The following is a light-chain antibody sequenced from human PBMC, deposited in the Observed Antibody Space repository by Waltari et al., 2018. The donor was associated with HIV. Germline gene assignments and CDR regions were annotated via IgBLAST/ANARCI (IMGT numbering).Light chain of an antibody. CDR1: SSNIGRHA. J-gene: IGLJ2*01. V-gene: IGLV1-44*01. Sequence: QPVLTQPPSASGTPGQRVIISCSGSSSNIGRHAVSWYQHLPGATPTLLIFGNNRRSSGVPDRFSGSKSATSASLAISGLRSVDEADYSCAAWYDSLDCPVFGGGTKLTVL. CDR3: AAWYDSLDCPV. CDR2: GNN.